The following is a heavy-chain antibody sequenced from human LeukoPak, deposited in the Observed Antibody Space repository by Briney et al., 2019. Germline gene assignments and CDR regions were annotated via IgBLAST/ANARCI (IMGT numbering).Heavy chain of an antibody. CDR3: AGTNSGVMDS. CDR2: ISVYNGNT. CDR1: GYTFTRDG. D-gene: IGHD6-25*01. Sequence: GASVKVSCKASGYTFTRDGISWVRQAPGQGVEWMGWISVYNGNTNYAQKLQGRVTMTKDTSTSTAYMELRSLRSDDTAVYYCAGTNSGVMDSWGQGTLVTVSS. J-gene: IGHJ4*02. V-gene: IGHV1-18*01.